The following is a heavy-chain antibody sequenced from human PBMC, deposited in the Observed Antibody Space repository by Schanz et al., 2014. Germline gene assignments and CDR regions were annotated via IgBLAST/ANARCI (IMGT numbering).Heavy chain of an antibody. J-gene: IGHJ2*01. CDR3: ARDTTWRLDL. CDR2: VFPNGIT. CDR1: GGSIRSGTYY. V-gene: IGHV4-61*02. Sequence: QVQLQESGPGLVKPSQTLSLTCTVSGGSIRSGTYYWSWIRQPAGKALEWVGRVFPNGITNYNPALKSRVPISLDTPKTQFSLTLPSLTAADTAVYYCARDTTWRLDLWGRGTLVTVSS. D-gene: IGHD1-1*01.